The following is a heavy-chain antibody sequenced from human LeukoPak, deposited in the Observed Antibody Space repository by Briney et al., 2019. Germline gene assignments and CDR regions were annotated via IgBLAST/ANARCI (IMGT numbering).Heavy chain of an antibody. J-gene: IGHJ4*02. Sequence: GASVKVSCKASGYTFTSYGISWVRQAPGQGLEWMGWISAYNGNTNYAQKLQGRVTMTTDTSTSTAYMELRSLRSDDTAVYYCARDRGRGAVAGTFDYWGQGTLVTVSS. V-gene: IGHV1-18*01. CDR1: GYTFTSYG. CDR3: ARDRGRGAVAGTFDY. CDR2: ISAYNGNT. D-gene: IGHD6-19*01.